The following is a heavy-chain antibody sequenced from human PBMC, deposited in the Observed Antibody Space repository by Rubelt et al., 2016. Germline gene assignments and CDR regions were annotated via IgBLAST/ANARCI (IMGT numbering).Heavy chain of an antibody. V-gene: IGHV3-33*01. Sequence: GMHWVRQAPGKGLEWVAVIWYDGSNKYYADSVKGRFTISRDNSKNTLYLQMNSLRAEDTAVYYCARAAVAGTCFDYWGQGTLVTVSS. D-gene: IGHD6-19*01. CDR2: IWYDGSNK. CDR1: G. J-gene: IGHJ4*02. CDR3: ARAAVAGTCFDY.